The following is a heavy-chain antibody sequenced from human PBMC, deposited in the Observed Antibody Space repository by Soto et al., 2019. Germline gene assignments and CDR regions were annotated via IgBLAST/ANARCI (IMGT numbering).Heavy chain of an antibody. CDR2: INDSGST. CDR1: GGSFSGYY. V-gene: IGHV4-34*01. J-gene: IGHJ5*02. CDR3: ARERVVLLIFGDGRWLDL. Sequence: SETLSLTCAVYGGSFSGYYWSWIRQPPGKGLEWIGEINDSGSTNYNPSLKSGVTISVDTSENQFSLKLSSVPAADAAVYYCARERVVLLIFGDGRWLDLLGQGTLVTVST. D-gene: IGHD3-10*01.